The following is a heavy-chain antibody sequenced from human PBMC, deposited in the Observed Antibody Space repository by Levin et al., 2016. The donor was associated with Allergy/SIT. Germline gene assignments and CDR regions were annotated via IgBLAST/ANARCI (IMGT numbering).Heavy chain of an antibody. Sequence: ASVKVSCKASGYTFNGYYIHWVRQAPGQGLEWMGWIDPKSGDTNYAQKFQAWVTMTRDTSISTAYMDLRRLSSDDTAVYYCARGEATPNTAVAWTGRIFFDQWGQGTLVTVSS. CDR1: GYTFNGYY. D-gene: IGHD6-19*01. CDR3: ARGEATPNTAVAWTGRIFFDQ. CDR2: IDPKSGDT. V-gene: IGHV1-2*04. J-gene: IGHJ4*02.